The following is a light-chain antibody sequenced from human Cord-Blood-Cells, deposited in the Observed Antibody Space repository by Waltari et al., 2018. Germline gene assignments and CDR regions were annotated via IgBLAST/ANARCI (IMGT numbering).Light chain of an antibody. V-gene: IGLV2-14*03. CDR1: SIDVGCYNY. CDR2: DVS. Sequence: QSSLTQPASFSFSPVQSITISFTGTSIDVGCYNYVPWYQQHPGKAPKLMIYDVSKRPSGVSDRFSGSKSGNTASLTIAGLQAEDEADYYCRSYTSSSTFVVFGGGTKLTVL. J-gene: IGLJ3*02. CDR3: RSYTSSSTFVV.